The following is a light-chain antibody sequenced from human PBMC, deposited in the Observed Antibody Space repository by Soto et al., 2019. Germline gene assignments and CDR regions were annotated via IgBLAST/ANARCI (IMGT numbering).Light chain of an antibody. CDR1: QGIGNC. V-gene: IGKV1-27*01. CDR2: AAS. Sequence: DIQMTQSPSSLSASVGDRVTITCRSSQGIGNCLAWYQQKPGNVPKLLIYAASTLQSGVPSRFSGSGSETDFTLTITSLQPEDVATYYCQKYNGAPPFTFGPGNKVDIK. J-gene: IGKJ3*01. CDR3: QKYNGAPPFT.